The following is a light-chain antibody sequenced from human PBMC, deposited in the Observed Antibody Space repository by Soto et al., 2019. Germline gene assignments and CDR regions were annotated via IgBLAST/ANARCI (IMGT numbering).Light chain of an antibody. CDR3: QQRSNWPWT. CDR2: TAS. CDR1: QSVSSH. Sequence: PGERATLSCRTSQSVSSHLAWFQQKPGQAPRLLIYTASNRATGIPARFTGSGFGTDFTLTISNLEPEDFAVYYCQQRSNWPWTLGQGTKVEIK. V-gene: IGKV3-11*01. J-gene: IGKJ1*01.